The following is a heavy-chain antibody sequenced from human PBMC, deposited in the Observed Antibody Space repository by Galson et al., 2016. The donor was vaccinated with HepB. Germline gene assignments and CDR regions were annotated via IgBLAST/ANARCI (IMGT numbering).Heavy chain of an antibody. J-gene: IGHJ4*02. CDR2: INEDGTVT. CDR1: GFAFSRYW. Sequence: SLRLSCAASGFAFSRYWMHWVRQAPGKGLSWVSRINEDGTVTDYAASVNGRFTIYRDNAKNTLYLQMNSLRAEDTAVYCCAKDLCGSEDRWGRGTLVTVSS. D-gene: IGHD5-12*01. V-gene: IGHV3-74*01. CDR3: AKDLCGSEDR.